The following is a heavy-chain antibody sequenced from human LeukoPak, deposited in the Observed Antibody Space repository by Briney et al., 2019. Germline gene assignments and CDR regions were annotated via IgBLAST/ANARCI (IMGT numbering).Heavy chain of an antibody. Sequence: SETLSLTCTVSGGSISNIRSYWGWIRQPPGKGLEWIGSFYYSGSTNYNPSLKSRVTISVDTSKNQFSLKLSSVTAADTAVYYCARGGVPYGMDVWGQGTTVTVSS. CDR1: GGSISNIRSY. V-gene: IGHV4-39*07. CDR2: FYYSGST. CDR3: ARGGVPYGMDV. J-gene: IGHJ6*02. D-gene: IGHD6-6*01.